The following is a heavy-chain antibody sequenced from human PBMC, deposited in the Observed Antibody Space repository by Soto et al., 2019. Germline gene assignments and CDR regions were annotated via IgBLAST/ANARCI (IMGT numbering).Heavy chain of an antibody. CDR1: GFTFSSYG. CDR2: IWSDGNNK. Sequence: GGSLRLSCAASGFTFSSYGMHWVRQAPGKGLEWVAVIWSDGNNKYYADSVKGRFTISRDNSKKTLYLQMNSLRAEDSAVYYCARVFDTYYFDSWGQGNMVTVSS. D-gene: IGHD3-9*01. J-gene: IGHJ4*02. V-gene: IGHV3-33*01. CDR3: ARVFDTYYFDS.